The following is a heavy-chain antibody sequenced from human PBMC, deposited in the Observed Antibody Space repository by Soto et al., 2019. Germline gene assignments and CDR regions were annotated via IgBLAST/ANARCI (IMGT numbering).Heavy chain of an antibody. Sequence: EVHLVESGGVAVKPGGSLRLSCAASGFTFDDHTMHWIRQGPGKGLEWVSLISWDGETTFYADSVKGRFTVSRDNTRNFLYLQMSALTTEDSGLYYCASSQGDYWGQGTLVTVAS. CDR1: GFTFDDHT. J-gene: IGHJ4*02. CDR2: ISWDGETT. CDR3: ASSQGDY. V-gene: IGHV3-43*01.